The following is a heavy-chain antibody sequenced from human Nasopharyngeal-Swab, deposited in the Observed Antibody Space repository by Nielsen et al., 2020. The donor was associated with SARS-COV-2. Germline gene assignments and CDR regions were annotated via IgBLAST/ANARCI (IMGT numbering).Heavy chain of an antibody. V-gene: IGHV3-48*04. CDR1: GFIFSNYN. J-gene: IGHJ2*01. D-gene: IGHD6-13*01. CDR2: IGVTSSTR. Sequence: GGSLRISCAASGFIFSNYNMYWVRQAPGEGLEWVSYIGVTSSTRYYADSLRGRFTISRDNAKNSLYLQMNSLRAEDTAVYYCARGGSSWPHWYFDLWGRGTLVTVS. CDR3: ARGGSSWPHWYFDL.